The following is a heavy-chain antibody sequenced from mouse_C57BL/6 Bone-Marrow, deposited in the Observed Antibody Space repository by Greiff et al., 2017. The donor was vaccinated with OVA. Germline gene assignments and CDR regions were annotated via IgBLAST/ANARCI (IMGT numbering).Heavy chain of an antibody. CDR2: INPNNGGT. Sequence: VQLQQSGPELVKPGASAKIPCKASGYTFTDYNMDWVKQSHGKSLEWIGDINPNNGGTIYNQKFKGKATLTVDKSSSTAYMELRSLTSEDTVVYYCARAGLNYWGQGTTLTVSS. CDR1: GYTFTDYN. D-gene: IGHD2-4*01. V-gene: IGHV1-18*01. J-gene: IGHJ2*01. CDR3: ARAGLNY.